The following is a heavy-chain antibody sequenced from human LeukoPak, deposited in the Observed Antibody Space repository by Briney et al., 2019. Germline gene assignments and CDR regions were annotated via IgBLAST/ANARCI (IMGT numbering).Heavy chain of an antibody. V-gene: IGHV3-30-3*01. Sequence: GPSLRLSCAPSGFTFSSYAMHSARQPPGKWMGWVAVTSYDGSNKYYADSVKGRFTIARNNSKNTLYLQMNSLRAEDTAVYYCARDSPAVYSSGFRGHFDYWGQGTLVTVSS. CDR2: TSYDGSNK. CDR3: ARDSPAVYSSGFRGHFDY. J-gene: IGHJ4*02. CDR1: GFTFSSYA. D-gene: IGHD6-19*01.